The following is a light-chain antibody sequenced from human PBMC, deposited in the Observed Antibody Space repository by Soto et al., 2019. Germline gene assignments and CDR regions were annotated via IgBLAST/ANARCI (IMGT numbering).Light chain of an antibody. J-gene: IGKJ5*01. Sequence: EIVLTQSPGTPSLSPGEGATLSCRASQSVSNNYLAWYQQKPGQAPRRLIYGASSRATGIPDRFSGSGSGTDFTLTISRLEPEDFAVYYCQQYGTSPTFGEGTRLEIK. CDR2: GAS. V-gene: IGKV3-20*01. CDR1: QSVSNNY. CDR3: QQYGTSPT.